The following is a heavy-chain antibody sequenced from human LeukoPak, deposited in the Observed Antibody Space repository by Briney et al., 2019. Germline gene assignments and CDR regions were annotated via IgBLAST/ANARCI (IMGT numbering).Heavy chain of an antibody. CDR2: INAGNGNT. CDR1: GYTFTSYA. D-gene: IGHD6-19*01. J-gene: IGHJ4*02. V-gene: IGHV1-3*01. Sequence: ASVKVSCKASGYTFTSYAMHWVRQAPGQRLEWMGWINAGNGNTKYSQKFQGRVTITRDTSASTAYMELSSLRSEDTAVYYCARDPHSSGWYGVYWGQGTLVTVSS. CDR3: ARDPHSSGWYGVY.